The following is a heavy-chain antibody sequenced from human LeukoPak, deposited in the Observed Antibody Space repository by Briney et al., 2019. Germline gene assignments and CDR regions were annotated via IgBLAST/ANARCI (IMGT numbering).Heavy chain of an antibody. V-gene: IGHV3-30-3*01. CDR2: ISSDGTNK. J-gene: IGHJ4*02. D-gene: IGHD2-15*01. CDR1: GFTFSSYT. CDR3: ASSLGYCSGGYCYGLRWDLDY. Sequence: PGGSLRISCAASGFTFSSYTMHWVRQAPGKGLEWVAVISSDGTNKYYADSVQGRFTISRDNSKNTVYLQMNSLRAEDTAVYYCASSLGYCSGGYCYGLRWDLDYWGQGTLVTVSS.